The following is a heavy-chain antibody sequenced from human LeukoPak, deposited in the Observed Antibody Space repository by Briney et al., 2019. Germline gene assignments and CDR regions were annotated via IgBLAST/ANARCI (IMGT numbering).Heavy chain of an antibody. V-gene: IGHV3-23*01. CDR3: ARDRESSSWFDY. CDR2: ISGSGDSI. Sequence: GGSLRLSCAASGFTFSDYAMSWVRQAPGKGLEWVSAISGSGDSIYYADSVKGRFTISRDNAKNSLYLQMNSLRAEDTAVYYCARDRESSSWFDYWGQGTLVTVSS. D-gene: IGHD6-13*01. J-gene: IGHJ4*02. CDR1: GFTFSDYA.